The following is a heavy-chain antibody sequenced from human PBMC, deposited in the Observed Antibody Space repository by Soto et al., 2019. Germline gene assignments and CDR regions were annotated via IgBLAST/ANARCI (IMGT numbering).Heavy chain of an antibody. Sequence: SETLSLTCTVSGGSISSGGYYWSWIRQHPGKGLEWIGYIYYSGSTYYNPSLKSRVTISVDTSKNQFSLKLSSVTAADTAVYYCARDLASSDNDDLYGMDGWGQGTTVTVSS. CDR2: IYYSGST. V-gene: IGHV4-31*03. CDR1: GGSISSGGYY. J-gene: IGHJ6*02. CDR3: ARDLASSDNDDLYGMDG. D-gene: IGHD4-17*01.